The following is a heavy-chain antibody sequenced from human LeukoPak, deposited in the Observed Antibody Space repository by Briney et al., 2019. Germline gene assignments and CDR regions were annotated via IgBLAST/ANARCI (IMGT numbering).Heavy chain of an antibody. D-gene: IGHD6-19*01. CDR3: ARRVAGDFDY. Sequence: SETLSLTCTVSGGSVSSGSYCWSWIRQPPGKGLEWIGYIYYSGSTNYNPSLKSRVTISVDTSKNQFSLKLSSVTAADTAVYYCARRVAGDFDYWGQGTLVTVSS. CDR2: IYYSGST. CDR1: GGSVSSGSYC. V-gene: IGHV4-61*01. J-gene: IGHJ4*02.